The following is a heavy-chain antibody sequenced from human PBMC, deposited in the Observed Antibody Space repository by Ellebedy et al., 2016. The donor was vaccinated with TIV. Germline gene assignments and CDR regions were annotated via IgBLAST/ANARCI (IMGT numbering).Heavy chain of an antibody. CDR1: GYTFTRYY. Sequence: AASVKVSCKASGYTFTRYYMHWVRLPPGQGLEWMGIINPSGGSTSYAQKFQGRVTITRDTSASTAYMELSSLRSEDTAVYYCARSGDTSMDFTPSLDYWGQGTLVTVSS. CDR2: INPSGGST. D-gene: IGHD5-18*01. CDR3: ARSGDTSMDFTPSLDY. V-gene: IGHV1-46*01. J-gene: IGHJ4*02.